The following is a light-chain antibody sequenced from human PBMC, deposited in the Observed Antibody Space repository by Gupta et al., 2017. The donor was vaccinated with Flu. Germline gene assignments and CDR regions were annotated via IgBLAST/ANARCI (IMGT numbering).Light chain of an antibody. CDR3: QQYNSYSRT. V-gene: IGKV1-5*03. CDR1: QSISSW. CDR2: KAS. Sequence: DIQMTQSPSTLSASVGDRVTITCRASQSISSWLAWYQQKPGKAPKLLIYKASSVERGVPSRFSGSGYGTEFTLTISSLQPDDFATYYCQQYNSYSRTFGQGTKVEIK. J-gene: IGKJ1*01.